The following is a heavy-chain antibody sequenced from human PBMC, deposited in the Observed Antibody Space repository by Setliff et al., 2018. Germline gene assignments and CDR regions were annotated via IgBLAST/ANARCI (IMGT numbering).Heavy chain of an antibody. CDR3: ARGVGAVGDF. D-gene: IGHD1-26*01. CDR2: IKPSDGGT. Sequence: ASVKVSCKTSGYSFTSFDVNWVRQATGQGLEWLGYIKPSDGGTKYAQKFQGRVTMTRDISTSTIYMELSSLTSEDTALYYCARGVGAVGDFWGQGTLVTVSS. V-gene: IGHV1-8*01. J-gene: IGHJ4*02. CDR1: GYSFTSFD.